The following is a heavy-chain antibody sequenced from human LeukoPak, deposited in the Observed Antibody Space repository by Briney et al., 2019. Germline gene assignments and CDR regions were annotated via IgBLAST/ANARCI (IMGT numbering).Heavy chain of an antibody. V-gene: IGHV4-38-2*02. CDR3: AREGDYNFDY. CDR2: IYHSGST. CDR1: GYSISSGYY. D-gene: IGHD3-16*01. J-gene: IGHJ4*02. Sequence: SETLSLTCTVSGYSISSGYYWGWIRQPPGKGLEWIGSIYHSGSTYYNPSLKSRVTISLDTSKNQFSLKLSSVTAADTAVYYCAREGDYNFDYWGQGTLVTVSS.